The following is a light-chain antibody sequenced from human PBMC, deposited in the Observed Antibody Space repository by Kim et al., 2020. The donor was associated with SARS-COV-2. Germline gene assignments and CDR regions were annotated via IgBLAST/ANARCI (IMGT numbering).Light chain of an antibody. CDR1: SLRYYD. CDR2: GKD. Sequence: ALGQTIKITCQGDSLRYYDASWYQQKAGQAPLLVMYGKDNRPRGIPDRFSGSSSGDTASLTITGTQAEDEAEYYCTSRDSSSNPLVFGGGTQLTVL. V-gene: IGLV3-19*01. CDR3: TSRDSSSNPLV. J-gene: IGLJ3*02.